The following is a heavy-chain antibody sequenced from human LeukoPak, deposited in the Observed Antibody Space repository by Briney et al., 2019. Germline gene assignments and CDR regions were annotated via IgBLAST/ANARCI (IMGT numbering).Heavy chain of an antibody. J-gene: IGHJ4*02. Sequence: SSETLSLTCAVYGGSFSGYYWSWIRQPPGKGLEWIGEINHSGSTNYNPSLKSRVTMSVDTSKNQFSLKLSSVTAADTAVYYCASTYRGYSSGYQGFDYWGQGTLVTVSS. CDR3: ASTYRGYSSGYQGFDY. CDR1: GGSFSGYY. CDR2: INHSGST. V-gene: IGHV4-34*01. D-gene: IGHD3-22*01.